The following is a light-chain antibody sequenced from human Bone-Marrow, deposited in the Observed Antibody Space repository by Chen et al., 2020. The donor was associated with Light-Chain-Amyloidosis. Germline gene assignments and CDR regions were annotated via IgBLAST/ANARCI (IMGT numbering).Light chain of an antibody. CDR1: QSLLHSNGYNY. CDR2: LGS. Sequence: DIVMTQSPLSLPVTPGEPASISCRSSQSLLHSNGYNYLDWYLQKPGQSPQLLIYLGSNRASGVPDRLSGSGSGTDFTLKISRVEAEDVGVYYCMQALQTPCAFGQGTKVEIK. J-gene: IGKJ1*01. CDR3: MQALQTPCA. V-gene: IGKV2-28*01.